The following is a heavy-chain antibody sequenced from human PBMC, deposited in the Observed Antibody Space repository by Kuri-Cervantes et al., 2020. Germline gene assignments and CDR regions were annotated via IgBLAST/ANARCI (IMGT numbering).Heavy chain of an antibody. CDR3: ARDASSWPRNNWFDP. J-gene: IGHJ5*02. CDR2: INPNSGGT. V-gene: IGHV1-2*02. Sequence: ASVKVSCKASGGTFSSYAISWVRQAPGQGLEWMGWINPNSGGTNYAQKFQGRVTMTRDTSISTAYMELSRLRSDDTAVYYCARDASSWPRNNWFDPWGQGTLVTVSS. D-gene: IGHD6-13*01. CDR1: GGTFSSYA.